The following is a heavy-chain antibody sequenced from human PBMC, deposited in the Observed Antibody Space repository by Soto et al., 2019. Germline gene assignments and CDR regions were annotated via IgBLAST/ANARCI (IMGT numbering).Heavy chain of an antibody. V-gene: IGHV3-53*01. J-gene: IGHJ4*02. CDR3: ARDRSGTGY. D-gene: IGHD3-3*01. CDR2: IYSGGST. Sequence: PGGSRRLSCSASGFTGISNYMSWVRQAPGKGLEWVSVIYSGGSTYYADSVKGRFTISRDNSKNTLYLQMNSLRAEDTAVYYCARDRSGTGYWGQGTLVTVSS. CDR1: GFTGISNY.